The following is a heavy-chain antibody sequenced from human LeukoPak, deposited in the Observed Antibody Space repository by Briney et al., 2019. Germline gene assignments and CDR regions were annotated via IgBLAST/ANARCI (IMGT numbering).Heavy chain of an antibody. V-gene: IGHV5-51*01. Sequence: GESLKISCKGSGYSFTSYWIGWVRQMPGKGLEWMGIIYPFDSDTRYSPSFQGQVTISADKSISTAYLQWSSLKASDTAMYYCASTYSRGPTWYYYGSGYAFDIWGQGTMVTVSS. D-gene: IGHD3-10*01. J-gene: IGHJ3*02. CDR1: GYSFTSYW. CDR3: ASTYSRGPTWYYYGSGYAFDI. CDR2: IYPFDSDT.